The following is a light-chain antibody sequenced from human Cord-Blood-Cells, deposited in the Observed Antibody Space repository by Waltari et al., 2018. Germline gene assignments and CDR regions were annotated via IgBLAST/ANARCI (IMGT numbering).Light chain of an antibody. CDR2: GKN. CDR1: SLRSHY. CDR3: NSRDSSGNHVV. V-gene: IGLV3-19*01. J-gene: IGLJ2*01. Sequence: SSELTQDPAVSVTLGQTVRITCQGDSLRSHYASWYPQKPGQAPVLVISGKNNRPSGIPDRFSGSSSGNTASLTITGAQAEDEADYYCNSRDSSGNHVVFGGGTKLTVL.